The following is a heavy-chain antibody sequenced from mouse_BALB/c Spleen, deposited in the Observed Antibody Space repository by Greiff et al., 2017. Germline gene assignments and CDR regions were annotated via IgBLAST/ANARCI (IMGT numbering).Heavy chain of an antibody. CDR2: IDPSDSYT. Sequence: QVQLQQSGAELVKPGASVKMSCKASGYTFTSYWMHWVKQRPGQGLEWIGVIDPSDSYTSYNQKFKGKATLTVDTSSSTAYMQLSSLTSEDSAVYYCTGWHYWGQGTTLTVSS. V-gene: IGHV1S127*01. CDR3: TGWHY. CDR1: GYTFTSYW. J-gene: IGHJ2*01. D-gene: IGHD3-3*01.